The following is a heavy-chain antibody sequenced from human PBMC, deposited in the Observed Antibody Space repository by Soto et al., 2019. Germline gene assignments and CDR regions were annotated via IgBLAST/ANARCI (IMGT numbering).Heavy chain of an antibody. CDR2: IYHSGST. J-gene: IGHJ4*02. D-gene: IGHD3-3*01. V-gene: IGHV4-30-2*01. Sequence: QLQLQESGSGLVKPSQTLSLTCAVSGGSISSGGYSWSWIRQPPGKGLEWIGYIYHSGSTYYNPSLKSRVTISVDRSKNQFSLKLSSVTAAYTAVYYCDRERGVSGHFDYWGQGTLVTVSS. CDR3: DRERGVSGHFDY. CDR1: GGSISSGGYS.